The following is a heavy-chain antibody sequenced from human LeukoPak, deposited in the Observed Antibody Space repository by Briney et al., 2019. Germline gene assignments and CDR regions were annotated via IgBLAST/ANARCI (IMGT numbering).Heavy chain of an antibody. V-gene: IGHV1-69*05. CDR1: GGTFSSCA. CDR3: ARDLNDEGWFNP. D-gene: IGHD1-1*01. CDR2: IIPIFGTA. J-gene: IGHJ5*02. Sequence: ASVKVSCKASGGTFSSCAISWVRQAPGQGLEWMGGIIPIFGTANYAQKFQGRVTTTTDESTSTAYMELSSLRSEGTAVYYCARDLNDEGWFNPWGQGTLVTVSS.